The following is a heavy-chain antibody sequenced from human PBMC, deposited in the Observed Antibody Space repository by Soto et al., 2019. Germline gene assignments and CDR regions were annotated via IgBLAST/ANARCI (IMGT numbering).Heavy chain of an antibody. V-gene: IGHV1-69*01. CDR2: NISIFGTA. CDR1: GGTFSSYA. CDR3: ARATYYYESSGHIIVRNFDY. J-gene: IGHJ4*02. Sequence: QVQLVQSGAEVKKPGSSVKVSCKASGGTFSSYAISWVRQAPGQGLEWMGGNISIFGTANYAQKFQGRVTITADEATSTAYMELSSLRSEDTAVYYCARATYYYESSGHIIVRNFDYGGQVTLGTVAS. D-gene: IGHD3-22*01.